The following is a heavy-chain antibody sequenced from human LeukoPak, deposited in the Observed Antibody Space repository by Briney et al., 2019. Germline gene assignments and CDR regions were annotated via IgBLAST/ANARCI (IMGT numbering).Heavy chain of an antibody. J-gene: IGHJ4*02. V-gene: IGHV6-1*01. CDR3: VRIRGLGLFDY. CDR1: GDSVSNNRAS. D-gene: IGHD1-26*01. Sequence: SQTLSLTCAISGDSVSNNRASWGWIRQSPWRGLEWLGRTYYRSQWFDDYAPSLRSRMTINPDTSKNQFSLQLTSVTPEDTAVYYCVRIRGLGLFDYWGQGTLVTVSS. CDR2: TYYRSQWFD.